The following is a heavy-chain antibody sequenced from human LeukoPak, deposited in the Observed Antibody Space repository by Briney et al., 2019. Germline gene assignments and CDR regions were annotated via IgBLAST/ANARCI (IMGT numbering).Heavy chain of an antibody. CDR1: GGSISSGGYY. Sequence: SETLSLTCTVSGGSISSGGYYWSWIRQHPGKGLEWIGYIYYSGSTYYNPPLKSRVTISVDTSKNQFSLKLSSVTAADTAVYYCASNRAIWAGYGMDVWGQGTTVTVSS. V-gene: IGHV4-31*03. CDR3: ASNRAIWAGYGMDV. J-gene: IGHJ6*02. D-gene: IGHD3-9*01. CDR2: IYYSGST.